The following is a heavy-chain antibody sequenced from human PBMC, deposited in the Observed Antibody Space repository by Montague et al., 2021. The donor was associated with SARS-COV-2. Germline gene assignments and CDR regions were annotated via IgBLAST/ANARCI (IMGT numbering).Heavy chain of an antibody. J-gene: IGHJ4*02. D-gene: IGHD2-21*01. Sequence: SETLSLTCTVSGDSVSSSYWWCWVRQAPGKGLEWMGEIFHTEATNYNPSLNSRVIISLDKSKNQFSLNLNSVTAADTAVYFCASALAHFDYWGQGTLVTVSS. CDR3: ASALAHFDY. CDR2: IFHTEAT. V-gene: IGHV4-4*02. CDR1: GDSVSSSYW.